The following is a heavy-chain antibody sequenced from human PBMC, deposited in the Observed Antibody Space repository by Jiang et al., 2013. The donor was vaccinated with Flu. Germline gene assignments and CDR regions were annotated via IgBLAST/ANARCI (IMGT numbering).Heavy chain of an antibody. CDR1: GDSVSSNSAA. CDR3: ARGADPGIVVVVAAPLNWFDP. Sequence: SQTLSLTCAISGDSVSSNSAAWNWIRQSPSRGLEWLGRTYYRSKWYNDYAVSVKSRITINPDTSKNQFSLQLNSVTPEDTAVYYCARGADPGIVVVVAAPLNWFDPWGQGTLVTVSS. CDR2: TYYRSKWYN. V-gene: IGHV6-1*01. J-gene: IGHJ5*02. D-gene: IGHD2-15*01.